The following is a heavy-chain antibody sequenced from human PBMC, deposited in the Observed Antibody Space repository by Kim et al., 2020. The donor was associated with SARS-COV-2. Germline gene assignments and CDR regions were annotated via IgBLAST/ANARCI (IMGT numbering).Heavy chain of an antibody. CDR2: IYHTGNT. CDR3: ARAEVAARFGMDV. J-gene: IGHJ6*02. V-gene: IGHV4-4*01. CDR1: GGSIRGNNW. D-gene: IGHD6-6*01. Sequence: TLSLTCAVSGGSIRGNNWWSWVRQTPGKGLEWIGEIYHTGNTKYNPSLQSRVIISVDRSKNQFSLKLSSVTAADTAVYFCARAEVAARFGMDVWGQGT.